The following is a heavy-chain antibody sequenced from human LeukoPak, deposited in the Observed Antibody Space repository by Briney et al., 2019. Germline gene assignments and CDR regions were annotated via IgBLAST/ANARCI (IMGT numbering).Heavy chain of an antibody. CDR1: GYTLTELS. J-gene: IGHJ4*02. D-gene: IGHD4-23*01. Sequence: GASVKVSCKVSGYTLTELSMHWVRQAPGKGLEWMGGFDPENGETIYAQKFQGGVTMTEDTSTDTAYMELSSLRSEDTAVYYCARGLFQGHWVTPVGYWGQGTLVTVSS. V-gene: IGHV1-24*01. CDR2: FDPENGET. CDR3: ARGLFQGHWVTPVGY.